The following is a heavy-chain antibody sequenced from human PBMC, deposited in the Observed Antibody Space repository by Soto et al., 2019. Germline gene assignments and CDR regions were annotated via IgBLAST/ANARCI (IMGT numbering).Heavy chain of an antibody. CDR2: INADGSGT. Sequence: EVQVMVESGGGLVQPGGSLRLSCVASGFSFTNSWMSWVRQIPGKGLEWVATINADGSGTHSVDSAEGRLSVSRDTSKASLYLQMNSLRPEDTAVYYCARTGCGGGACYSSWGQGTQVTVSS. J-gene: IGHJ4*02. D-gene: IGHD2-15*01. CDR1: GFSFTNSW. V-gene: IGHV3-7*03. CDR3: ARTGCGGGACYSS.